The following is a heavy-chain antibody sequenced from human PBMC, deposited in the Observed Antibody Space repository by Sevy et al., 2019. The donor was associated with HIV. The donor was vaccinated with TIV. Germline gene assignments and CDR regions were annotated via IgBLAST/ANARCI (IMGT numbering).Heavy chain of an antibody. CDR3: TRWKVAHTIFNY. D-gene: IGHD1-1*01. V-gene: IGHV3-49*02. Sequence: GESLKIFCTAAGFTFGDFCIRWVRQGPGKGLEWVAFLTSKVYGGPVDHAGSVKGRFISSRDDSKSIAYLQMNDLKTEDTGVYYCTRWKVAHTIFNYWGQGALVTVS. CDR1: GFTFGDFC. J-gene: IGHJ4*02. CDR2: LTSKVYGGPV.